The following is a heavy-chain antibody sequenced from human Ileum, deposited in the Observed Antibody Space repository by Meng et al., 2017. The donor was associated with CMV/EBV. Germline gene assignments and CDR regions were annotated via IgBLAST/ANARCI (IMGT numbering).Heavy chain of an antibody. Sequence: GESLKISCATSGFTFSSYWMHWVRQAPGKGLVWVSHINSDGSSTSYADSVKGRFTISRDNAKNTLYLQMNSLRAEDTAVYYCARGGYMNYWGQGKLVTVSS. D-gene: IGHD6-13*01. CDR2: INSDGSST. CDR3: ARGGYMNY. V-gene: IGHV3-74*01. J-gene: IGHJ4*02. CDR1: GFTFSSYW.